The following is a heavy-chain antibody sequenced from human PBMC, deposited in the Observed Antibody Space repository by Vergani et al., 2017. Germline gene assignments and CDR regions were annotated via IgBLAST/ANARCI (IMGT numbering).Heavy chain of an antibody. CDR3: ARANYYDSSGYYSRVYYFDY. V-gene: IGHV4-31*03. D-gene: IGHD3-22*01. CDR1: GGSISSGGYY. CDR2: IYYSGST. Sequence: QVQLQESGPGLVKPSQTLSLTCTVSGGSISSGGYYWSWIRQHPGKGLEWIGYIYYSGSTYYNPSLKSRVTISVDTSKNQFSLKLSSVTAADTAVYYCARANYYDSSGYYSRVYYFDYWGQGTLVTVSS. J-gene: IGHJ4*02.